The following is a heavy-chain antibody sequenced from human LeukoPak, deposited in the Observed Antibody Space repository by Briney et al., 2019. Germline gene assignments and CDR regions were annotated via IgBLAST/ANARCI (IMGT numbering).Heavy chain of an antibody. J-gene: IGHJ6*02. D-gene: IGHD3-3*01. Sequence: SETLSLTCTVSGGSISSYYWSWLRQPPGKGLEWIGYIYYSGSTNYNPSLKSRVTISVDTSKNQFSLKLSSVTAADTAVYYCARLPPLRFLEWSYGMDVWGQGTTVTVSS. V-gene: IGHV4-59*08. CDR1: GGSISSYY. CDR3: ARLPPLRFLEWSYGMDV. CDR2: IYYSGST.